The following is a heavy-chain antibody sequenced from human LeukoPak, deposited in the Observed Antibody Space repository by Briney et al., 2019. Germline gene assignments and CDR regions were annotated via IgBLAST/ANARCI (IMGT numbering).Heavy chain of an antibody. CDR2: IYHSGST. CDR1: GGSISSGGYY. Sequence: SETLSLTCTVSGGSISSGGYYWSWIRQPPGKGLEWIGYIYHSGSTYYNPSLKSRVTISVDRSKNQFSLKLSSVTAADTAVYYCARSGSSSAGRAFDIWGQGTMVTVSS. V-gene: IGHV4-30-2*01. J-gene: IGHJ3*02. CDR3: ARSGSSSAGRAFDI. D-gene: IGHD6-6*01.